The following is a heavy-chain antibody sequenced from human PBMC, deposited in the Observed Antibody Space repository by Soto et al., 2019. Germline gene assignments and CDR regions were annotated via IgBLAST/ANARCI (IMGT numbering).Heavy chain of an antibody. D-gene: IGHD5-12*01. J-gene: IGHJ4*02. Sequence: PGGSLRLSCAASGFTFSSYAMSLVRQAPGKGLEWVSAISGSGGSTYYADSVKGRFTISRDNSKNTLYLQMNSLRAEDTAVYYRAKVMCMVATGTCFDYWGQGTLVTVSS. CDR1: GFTFSSYA. V-gene: IGHV3-23*01. CDR2: ISGSGGST. CDR3: AKVMCMVATGTCFDY.